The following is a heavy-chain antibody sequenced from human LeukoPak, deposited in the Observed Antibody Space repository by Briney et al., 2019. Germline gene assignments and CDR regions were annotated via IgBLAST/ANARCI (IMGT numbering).Heavy chain of an antibody. CDR3: ASLYCGGDCYPPAEYFQH. D-gene: IGHD2-21*02. CDR1: GYSFTSYW. Sequence: GESLKISCKGSGYSFTSYWIAWVRQMPGKGLEWMGIIYPGDSDTRYSPSFQGQVTISADKSISTAYLQWSSLKASDTAMYYCASLYCGGDCYPPAEYFQHWGQGTLVTVSS. V-gene: IGHV5-51*01. J-gene: IGHJ1*01. CDR2: IYPGDSDT.